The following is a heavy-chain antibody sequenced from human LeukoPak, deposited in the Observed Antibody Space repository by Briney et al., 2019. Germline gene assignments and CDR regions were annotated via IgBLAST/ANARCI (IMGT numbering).Heavy chain of an antibody. V-gene: IGHV1-69*13. D-gene: IGHD5-24*01. CDR3: ARGMDGNNSDAFDI. CDR2: IIPIFGTA. J-gene: IGHJ3*02. CDR1: GGTFSSYA. Sequence: ASVKVSCKASGGTFSSYAISWVRQAPGQGLEWMGGIIPIFGTANYAQKFQGRVTITADESTSTAYMELSSLRSEDTAVYYCARGMDGNNSDAFDIWGQGTMVTVSS.